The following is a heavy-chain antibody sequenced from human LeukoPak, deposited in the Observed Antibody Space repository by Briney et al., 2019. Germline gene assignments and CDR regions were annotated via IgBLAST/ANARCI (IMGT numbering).Heavy chain of an antibody. CDR2: ISAYNGNT. CDR1: GYTFTSYG. CDR3: ARELLWFGDGYFDY. D-gene: IGHD3-10*01. V-gene: IGHV1-18*01. J-gene: IGHJ4*02. Sequence: AASVKDSCKASGYTFTSYGISWVRQAPGQGLEGMGWISAYNGNTNYAQKLQGRVTMTTDTSTSTAYMELRSLRSDDTAVYYCARELLWFGDGYFDYWGQGTLVTVSS.